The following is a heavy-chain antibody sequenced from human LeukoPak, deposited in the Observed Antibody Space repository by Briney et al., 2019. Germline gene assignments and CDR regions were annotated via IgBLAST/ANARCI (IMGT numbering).Heavy chain of an antibody. V-gene: IGHV3-23*01. D-gene: IGHD2-15*01. J-gene: IGHJ4*02. CDR3: AKGAWVGAAHFDY. CDR2: ISGSGGST. CDR1: GFTFSSYR. Sequence: GGSLRLSCAASGFTFSSYRMNWVRQAPGKGLEWVSVISGSGGSTHYADSVKGRFTISRDNSKNTLYLQMNSLRAEDTAVYYCAKGAWVGAAHFDYWGQGTLVSVSP.